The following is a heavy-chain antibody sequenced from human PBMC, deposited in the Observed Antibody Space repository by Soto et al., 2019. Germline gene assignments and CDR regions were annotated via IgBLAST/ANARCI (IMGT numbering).Heavy chain of an antibody. CDR2: IYTSGST. CDR1: GGSISDYY. Sequence: SETLSLTCTVSGGSISDYYWAWIRQPAGKGLEWIGRIYTSGSTNYNPSLKSRVSMSVDTSKRQFSLKLSSVTAADTAMYYCASRYCSSTACYGYLEYWGQGTLVTVSS. CDR3: ASRYCSSTACYGYLEY. J-gene: IGHJ4*02. V-gene: IGHV4-4*07. D-gene: IGHD2-2*01.